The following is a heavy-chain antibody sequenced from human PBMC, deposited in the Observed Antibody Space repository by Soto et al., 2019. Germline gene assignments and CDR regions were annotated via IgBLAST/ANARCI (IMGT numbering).Heavy chain of an antibody. Sequence: LRLSCAASGFTFSSYGMHWVRQAPGKGLEWVAVISYDGSNKYYADSVKGRFTISRDNSKNTLYLQMNSLRAEDTAVYYCASSELRLDYWGQGTLVTVSS. D-gene: IGHD1-26*01. CDR2: ISYDGSNK. CDR3: ASSELRLDY. J-gene: IGHJ4*02. CDR1: GFTFSSYG. V-gene: IGHV3-30*03.